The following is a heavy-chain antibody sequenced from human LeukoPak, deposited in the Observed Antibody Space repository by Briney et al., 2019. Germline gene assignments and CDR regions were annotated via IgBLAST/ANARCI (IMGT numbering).Heavy chain of an antibody. CDR3: ARHDYSYYIRL. D-gene: IGHD3-10*01. J-gene: IGHJ4*02. V-gene: IGHV4-4*07. Sequence: SETLSLTCTVSGGSFSRYYWSWIQQPAGKGLEWIGGSTNQNPSLKSRIAISVDTSKNQFSLKLSSVTAADTAVYYCARHDYSYYIRLWGQGTLVTVSS. CDR1: GGSFSRYY. CDR2: ST.